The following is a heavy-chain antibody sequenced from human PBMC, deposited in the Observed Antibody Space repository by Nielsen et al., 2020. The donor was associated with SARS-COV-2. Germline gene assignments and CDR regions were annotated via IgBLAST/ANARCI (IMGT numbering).Heavy chain of an antibody. CDR2: IYYSGST. CDR1: GGSISSYY. V-gene: IGHV4-59*01. CDR3: ARGVGWEPLGY. Sequence: SETLSLTCTVSGGSISSYYWSWIRQPPGKGLEWIGYIYYSGSTNYNPSLKSRVTISVDTSKNQFSLKLSSVTAADTAVYYCARGVGWEPLGYWGQGTLVTVSS. D-gene: IGHD1-26*01. J-gene: IGHJ4*02.